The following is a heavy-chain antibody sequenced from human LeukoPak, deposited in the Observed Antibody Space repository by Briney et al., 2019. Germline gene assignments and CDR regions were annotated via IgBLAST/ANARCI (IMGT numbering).Heavy chain of an antibody. Sequence: GGSLRLSCAASGFTFSSYGMHWVRQAPGKGLEWVSYISSSGSTIYYADSVKGRFTISRDNAKNSLYLQMNSLRAEDTAVYYCARVCSGDLSDYMDVWGKGTTVTISS. V-gene: IGHV3-48*04. D-gene: IGHD2-15*01. J-gene: IGHJ6*03. CDR2: ISSSGSTI. CDR1: GFTFSSYG. CDR3: ARVCSGDLSDYMDV.